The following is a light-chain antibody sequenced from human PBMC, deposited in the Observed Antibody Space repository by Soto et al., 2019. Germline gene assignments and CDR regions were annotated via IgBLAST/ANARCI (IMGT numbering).Light chain of an antibody. V-gene: IGKV2-30*01. Sequence: DVVMTQSPLSLPVTLGQPASISCRSSQSLVYSDGNTYLNWFQLRLGQSPRRLIFKVCNRDSGVPDRFSGSGSGTDFTLKISRVEAEDVGVYYCMQGTYWLWTFGQGTRLDIK. CDR1: QSLVYSDGNTY. J-gene: IGKJ1*01. CDR2: KVC. CDR3: MQGTYWLWT.